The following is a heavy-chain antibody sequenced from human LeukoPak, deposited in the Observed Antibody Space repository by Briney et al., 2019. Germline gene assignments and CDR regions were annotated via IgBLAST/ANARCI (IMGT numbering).Heavy chain of an antibody. Sequence: SETLSLTCTVSGGSISSYYWSWIRQPPGKGLEWIGYIYYSGSTNYNPSLKGRVTISVDTSKNQFSLKLSSVTAADTAVYYCARVPTLLWFGERDYYYYGMDVWGQGTTVTVSS. CDR2: IYYSGST. CDR3: ARVPTLLWFGERDYYYYGMDV. V-gene: IGHV4-59*01. D-gene: IGHD3-10*01. J-gene: IGHJ6*02. CDR1: GGSISSYY.